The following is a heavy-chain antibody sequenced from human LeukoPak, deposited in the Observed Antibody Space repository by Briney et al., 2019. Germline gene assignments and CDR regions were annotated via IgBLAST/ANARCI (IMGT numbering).Heavy chain of an antibody. Sequence: SETLSLTCAVYGGSFSGYYWSWIRQPPGKGLEWIGEINHSGSTNYNPSLKSRVTISVDTSKNQFSLKLSSVTAADTAVYYCARDGVVALWFGRRANWFDPWGQGTLVTVSS. V-gene: IGHV4-34*01. CDR2: INHSGST. CDR3: ARDGVVALWFGRRANWFDP. J-gene: IGHJ5*02. D-gene: IGHD3-10*01. CDR1: GGSFSGYY.